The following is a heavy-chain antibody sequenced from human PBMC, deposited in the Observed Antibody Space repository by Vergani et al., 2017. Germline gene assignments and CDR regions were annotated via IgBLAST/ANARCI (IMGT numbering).Heavy chain of an antibody. V-gene: IGHV3-23*01. D-gene: IGHD2/OR15-2a*01. CDR3: AKDIGIVMVPVCPDF. CDR1: GFTFFNFA. Sequence: EVQLLESGGALVQPGGSLRLSCAASGFTFFNFAMGWVRQAPGKGLEWVSSISMSGDISYYADSVKGRFTISRDNSKNTLYLQMDSLRAGDTALYYCAKDIGIVMVPVCPDFWGQGTLVTVSS. CDR2: ISMSGDIS. J-gene: IGHJ4*02.